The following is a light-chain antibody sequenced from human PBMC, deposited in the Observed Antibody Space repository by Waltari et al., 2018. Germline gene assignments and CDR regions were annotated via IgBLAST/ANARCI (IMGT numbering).Light chain of an antibody. V-gene: IGLV3-21*04. J-gene: IGLJ3*02. CDR1: NIGRKS. Sequence: SYVLTQPPSMSVAPGKTVRITCGGNNIGRKSVHWYQQKPGQAPVLVIYYDSDRPSGIPERFSGSNSGNTATLTISRVEAGDEADYYCQVWDSSSDHWVFGGGTKLTVL. CDR2: YDS. CDR3: QVWDSSSDHWV.